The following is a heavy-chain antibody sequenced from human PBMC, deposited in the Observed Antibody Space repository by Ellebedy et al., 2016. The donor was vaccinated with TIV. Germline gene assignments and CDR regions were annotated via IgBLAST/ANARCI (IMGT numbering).Heavy chain of an antibody. CDR2: INPNDDTK. J-gene: IGHJ3*01. V-gene: IGHV1-46*01. D-gene: IGHD5-18*01. CDR1: GYSFGSYY. Sequence: AASVKVSCKASGYSFGSYYMHWVRQAPGQGLEWMAIINPNDDTKYYVQNFQGRVTVTRDTSANTVYMELSSLRSEDTAVYYCARGRGYSFDVCDVWGQGTMVTVSS. CDR3: ARGRGYSFDVCDV.